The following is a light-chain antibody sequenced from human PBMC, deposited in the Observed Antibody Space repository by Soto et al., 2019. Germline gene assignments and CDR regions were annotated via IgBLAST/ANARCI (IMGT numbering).Light chain of an antibody. J-gene: IGKJ4*01. V-gene: IGKV3D-20*01. CDR3: QQYGTSLP. CDR1: QSVSSTY. Sequence: EIVLTQSPATLSLSPGERATLSCAASQSVSSTYLGWYQQKPGLAPRLLIYDVSNRFTGVPDRFSGSGSGTDFTLTISRLEPEDFAVYYCQQYGTSLPFGGGTKVDIK. CDR2: DVS.